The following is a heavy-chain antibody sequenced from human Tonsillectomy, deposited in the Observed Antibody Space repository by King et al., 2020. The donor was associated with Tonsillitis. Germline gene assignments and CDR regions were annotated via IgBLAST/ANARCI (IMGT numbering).Heavy chain of an antibody. V-gene: IGHV4-61*02. Sequence: MQLQESGPGLVKPSQTLSLTCTVSGGSISSGSYYWSWIRQPAGKGLEWIGRIHTSGSSNYNPSLKSRVTISIDTSKNQFSLNLSSVTAADTAVYYCARGGSYLNWFDPWGQGTLVTVSS. D-gene: IGHD1-26*01. CDR2: IHTSGSS. CDR3: ARGGSYLNWFDP. J-gene: IGHJ5*02. CDR1: GGSISSGSYY.